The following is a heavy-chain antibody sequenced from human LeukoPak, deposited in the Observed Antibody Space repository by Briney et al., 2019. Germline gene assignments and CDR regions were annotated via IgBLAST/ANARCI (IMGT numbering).Heavy chain of an antibody. V-gene: IGHV4-34*01. CDR1: NGSFSDLY. J-gene: IGHJ4*02. Sequence: SETLSLTCGVYNGSFSDLYWSWIRQTPGKGLEWIGEINHGGSTNYNPSLGSRVSISVDPSKKQFSLDLSSVTAADTAVYYCARVKLGHGSYWTTKGIDYWGQGTLVTVSS. D-gene: IGHD1-26*01. CDR2: INHGGST. CDR3: ARVKLGHGSYWTTKGIDY.